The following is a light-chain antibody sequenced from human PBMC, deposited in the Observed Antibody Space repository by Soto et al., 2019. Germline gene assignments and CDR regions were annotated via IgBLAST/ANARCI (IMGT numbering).Light chain of an antibody. Sequence: EIVWTQSPGTLSFSPGERATLSCRASQSVSSSYLAWYQQKPGQAPRRLIYGASSRATGIPDRFSGSGSGTDFALTISRLEPEDFAVYYCQQYGSSPYTFGQGTKLEIK. CDR1: QSVSSSY. CDR3: QQYGSSPYT. V-gene: IGKV3-20*01. J-gene: IGKJ2*01. CDR2: GAS.